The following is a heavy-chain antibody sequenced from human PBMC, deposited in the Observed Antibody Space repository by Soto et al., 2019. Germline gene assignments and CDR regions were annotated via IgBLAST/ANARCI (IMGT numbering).Heavy chain of an antibody. V-gene: IGHV1-69*13. CDR2: IIPIFGTA. Sequence: RASVKVSCKASGGTFSSYAISWVRQAPGQGLEWMGGIIPIFGTANYAQKFQGRVTITADESTSTAYMELSSLRSEDTAVYYCARDNVVTASFDYWGQGTLVTVYS. CDR3: ARDNVVTASFDY. CDR1: GGTFSSYA. J-gene: IGHJ4*02. D-gene: IGHD2-21*02.